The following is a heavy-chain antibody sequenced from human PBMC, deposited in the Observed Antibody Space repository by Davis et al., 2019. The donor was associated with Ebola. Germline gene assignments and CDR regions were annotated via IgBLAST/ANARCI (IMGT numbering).Heavy chain of an antibody. Sequence: SVKVSCKASGDTFVSYGVGWVRQAPGQGPEWMGGIIPMFRSPNYAQKFQDRVTITADESTSTAYMELSSLRSEDTAVYYCARDFGQGSWSGYYFDYWGQGTLVTVSS. CDR1: GDTFVSYG. J-gene: IGHJ4*02. CDR3: ARDFGQGSWSGYYFDY. CDR2: IIPMFRSP. V-gene: IGHV1-69*13. D-gene: IGHD3-3*01.